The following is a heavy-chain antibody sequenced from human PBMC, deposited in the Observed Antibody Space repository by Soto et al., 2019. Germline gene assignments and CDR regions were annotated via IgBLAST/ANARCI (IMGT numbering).Heavy chain of an antibody. CDR1: GFSFSRYT. Sequence: EMQLVQSGAEVKKSGESLKISCVGSGFSFSRYTVGWVRQVPGKGLEWMGVIHPGDSDTIYSPSFQGQVTISADKSISTAYRQWSSLKASDTAMYYCTLSYGDSYYYYYGMDVWGQGTTVTVSS. D-gene: IGHD4-17*01. V-gene: IGHV5-51*01. CDR3: TLSYGDSYYYYYGMDV. CDR2: IHPGDSDT. J-gene: IGHJ6*02.